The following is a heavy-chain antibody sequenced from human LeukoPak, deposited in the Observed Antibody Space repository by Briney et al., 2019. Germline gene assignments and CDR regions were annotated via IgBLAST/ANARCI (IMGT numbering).Heavy chain of an antibody. CDR1: GFTFSSYA. CDR3: ARGGLRVPTWSDF. V-gene: IGHV3-30*04. J-gene: IGHJ4*02. CDR2: ISYDGSNK. Sequence: RSLRLSCAASGFTFSSYAMHWVRQAPGKGLEWVAVISYDGSNKYYADSVKGRFTISRDNSENTLYLQMNSLRAEDTAVYYCARGGLRVPTWSDFWGQGTLVTFSS. D-gene: IGHD5-12*01.